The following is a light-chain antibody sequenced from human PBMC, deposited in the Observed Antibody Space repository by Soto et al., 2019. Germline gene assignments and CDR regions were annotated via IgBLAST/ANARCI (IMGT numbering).Light chain of an antibody. J-gene: IGKJ1*01. CDR3: QQSYSTPPT. V-gene: IGKV1-39*01. Sequence: DIQITQSPSSLSTFVGDRVTITCRASQSISGFLNCYQQRPGRAPKLLIYAASSLQSGVPSRFSGSGSGTDFTLTISSLQPGDFATCYCQQSYSTPPTFGQGNKVEIK. CDR2: AAS. CDR1: QSISGF.